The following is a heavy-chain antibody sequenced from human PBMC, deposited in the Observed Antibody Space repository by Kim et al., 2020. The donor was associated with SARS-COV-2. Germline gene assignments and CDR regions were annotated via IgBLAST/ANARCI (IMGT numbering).Heavy chain of an antibody. J-gene: IGHJ4*02. V-gene: IGHV4-31*02. CDR3: ARLAGGKFDY. CDR2: IYYSGSS. Sequence: SETLSLTWTVSGGSISSGGYYWSWIRQHPGKGLEWIGYIYYSGSSYYNPSLKSRVTISVDTSKNQFSLKLSSVTAADTAVYYCARLAGGKFDYWGQGTLVTVSS. CDR1: GGSISSGGYY. D-gene: IGHD2-15*01.